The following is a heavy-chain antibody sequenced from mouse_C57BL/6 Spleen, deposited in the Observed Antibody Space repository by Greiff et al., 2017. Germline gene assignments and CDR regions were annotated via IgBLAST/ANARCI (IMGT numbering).Heavy chain of an antibody. V-gene: IGHV5-9-1*02. Sequence: ESGEGLVKPGGSLKLSCAASGFTFSSYAMSWVRQTPEKRLEWVAYISSGGDYIYYADTVKGRFTISRDNARNTLYLQMSSLKSEDTAMYYCTRDHYGNYYYAMDYWGQGTSVTVSS. CDR1: GFTFSSYA. CDR3: TRDHYGNYYYAMDY. CDR2: ISSGGDYI. J-gene: IGHJ4*01. D-gene: IGHD2-1*01.